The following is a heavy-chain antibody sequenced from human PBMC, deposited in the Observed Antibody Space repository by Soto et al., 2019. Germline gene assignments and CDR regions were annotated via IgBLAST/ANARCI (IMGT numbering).Heavy chain of an antibody. J-gene: IGHJ5*02. CDR1: GFNFSNHW. V-gene: IGHV3-74*01. CDR3: ARESGDWPLNWFDP. CDR2: ITSDGKSK. D-gene: IGHD2-21*02. Sequence: GWSLRLSCAASGFNFSNHWMHWVRQRPAEGLVWVSRITSDGKSKAYAESVKGRFAISRDNAKNTLYLQMNGLTAEDTAVYYCARESGDWPLNWFDPWGQGTLVTVSS.